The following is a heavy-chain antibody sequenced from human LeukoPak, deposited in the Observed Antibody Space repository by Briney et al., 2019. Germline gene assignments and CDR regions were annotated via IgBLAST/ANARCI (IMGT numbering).Heavy chain of an antibody. Sequence: SGGSLRLSSAASGFTFSSYAMSWVRQAPGKGLEWVSTISGSTGNTYFADSVKGRFTISRVNSKNTLYLQMNSLRAEDTAVYYCAKRDSSGWYYFDYWGQGTLVTVSS. V-gene: IGHV3-23*01. CDR2: ISGSTGNT. D-gene: IGHD6-19*01. CDR3: AKRDSSGWYYFDY. CDR1: GFTFSSYA. J-gene: IGHJ4*02.